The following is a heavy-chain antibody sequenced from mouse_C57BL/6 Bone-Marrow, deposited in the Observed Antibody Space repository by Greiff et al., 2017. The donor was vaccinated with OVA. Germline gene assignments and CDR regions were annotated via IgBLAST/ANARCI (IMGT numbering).Heavy chain of an antibody. CDR2: ISSGSSTI. D-gene: IGHD1-1*01. CDR3: ARYYGSRDCDV. J-gene: IGHJ1*03. V-gene: IGHV5-17*01. CDR1: GFTFSDYG. Sequence: EVQLVESGGGLVKPGGSLKLSCAASGFTFSDYGMHWVRQAPEKGLEWVAYISSGSSTIYYADTVKGRFTISRDNAKNTLFLQMTSLRSEDTAMYYCARYYGSRDCDVWGTGTTVTVSS.